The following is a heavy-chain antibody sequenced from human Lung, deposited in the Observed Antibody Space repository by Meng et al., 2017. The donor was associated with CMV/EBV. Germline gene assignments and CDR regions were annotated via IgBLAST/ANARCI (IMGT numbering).Heavy chain of an antibody. J-gene: IGHJ3*02. V-gene: IGHV3-30*02. D-gene: IGHD3-3*01. Sequence: GGSXRLSCAASGFTFKNYDIHWVRQAPGKGLEWVALIRSDGNEKYYADSVKGRFTISRDNFKNTLYLQMKSLRGEDTAVYYCAKFLSLEPDDAFDIWGQGAXVTVSS. CDR1: GFTFKNYD. CDR3: AKFLSLEPDDAFDI. CDR2: IRSDGNEK.